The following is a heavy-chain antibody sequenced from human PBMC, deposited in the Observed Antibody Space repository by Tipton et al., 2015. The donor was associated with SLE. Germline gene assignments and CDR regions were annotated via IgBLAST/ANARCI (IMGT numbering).Heavy chain of an antibody. J-gene: IGHJ4*02. Sequence: GSLRLSCAASGFSFSSYVINWVRQRPGKGPEWLSGISGSGGSTYYADSVKGRFTISRDNSKSTLSLLMNSLRADDTAVYYCAKDLHTSGLWGQGTLVTVSS. CDR2: ISGSGGST. CDR1: GFSFSSYV. CDR3: AKDLHTSGL. V-gene: IGHV3-23*01. D-gene: IGHD2-15*01.